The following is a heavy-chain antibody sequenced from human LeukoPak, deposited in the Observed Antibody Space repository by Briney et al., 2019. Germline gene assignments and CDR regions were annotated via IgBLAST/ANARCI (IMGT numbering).Heavy chain of an antibody. CDR2: INPNSGGT. D-gene: IGHD5-12*01. CDR1: GYTFTGYY. V-gene: IGHV1-2*02. J-gene: IGHJ4*02. Sequence: ASVKVSCKASGYTFTGYYMHWVRQAPGQGLEWMGWINPNSGGTNYAQKFQGRVTMTRDTSISTAYMELSRLRSDDTAVYYCARDDSGYDSLDYWGQGTLVTVSS. CDR3: ARDDSGYDSLDY.